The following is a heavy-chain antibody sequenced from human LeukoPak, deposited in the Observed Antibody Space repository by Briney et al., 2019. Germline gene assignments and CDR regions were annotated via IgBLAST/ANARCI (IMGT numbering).Heavy chain of an antibody. V-gene: IGHV4-34*10. J-gene: IGHJ4*02. CDR1: GGSFSGDF. D-gene: IGHD6-19*01. Sequence: NPSETLSLTCAVYGGSFSGDFWSWIRQSPGKGLEWIGEINHGGSTTYNPSLQSRVTMSVDTSKNQFSLKLSSVTAADTAVYYCAKLIAVAGKYYFDYWGQGTLVTVSS. CDR3: AKLIAVAGKYYFDY. CDR2: INHGGST.